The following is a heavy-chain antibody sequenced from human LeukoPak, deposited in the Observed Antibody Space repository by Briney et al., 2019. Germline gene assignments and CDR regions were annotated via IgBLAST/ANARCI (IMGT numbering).Heavy chain of an antibody. CDR3: ARDPGVYPSNWFDP. D-gene: IGHD1-14*01. J-gene: IGHJ5*02. Sequence: ASVKVSCKASGYTFTSYGISWVRQAPGQGLEWMGWISAYNGNTNYAQKLQGRVTMTTDTSTSTAYMELRSLRSGDTAVYYCARDPGVYPSNWFDPWGQGTLVTVSS. V-gene: IGHV1-18*01. CDR1: GYTFTSYG. CDR2: ISAYNGNT.